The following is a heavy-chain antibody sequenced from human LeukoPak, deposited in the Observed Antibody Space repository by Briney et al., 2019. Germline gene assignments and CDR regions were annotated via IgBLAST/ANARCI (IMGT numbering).Heavy chain of an antibody. D-gene: IGHD6-13*01. Sequence: GGSLRLSCAASGFTFSSYGMHWVRQAPGKGLEWVAVIWYDGSNKYYADSVKGRFTISRDNSKNTLYLQMNSLRAEDTAVYYCARVAPYSSSSGIFDYWGQGTLVTGSS. CDR2: IWYDGSNK. CDR1: GFTFSSYG. J-gene: IGHJ4*02. V-gene: IGHV3-33*01. CDR3: ARVAPYSSSSGIFDY.